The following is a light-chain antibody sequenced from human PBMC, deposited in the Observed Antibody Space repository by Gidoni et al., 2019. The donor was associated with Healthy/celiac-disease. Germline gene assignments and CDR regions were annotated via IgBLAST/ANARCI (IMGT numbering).Light chain of an antibody. CDR3: CSYAGFWV. Sequence: QSALTQPASVSASPGQSSTISCTGTSSDVGSYNLVSWYQQHPGQATKLMIYEVSKRPSGGSNRFSGSKSGNTASLTISGLEAEDEADYYCCSYAGFWVFGGGTKLTVL. CDR1: SSDVGSYNL. CDR2: EVS. J-gene: IGLJ3*02. V-gene: IGLV2-23*02.